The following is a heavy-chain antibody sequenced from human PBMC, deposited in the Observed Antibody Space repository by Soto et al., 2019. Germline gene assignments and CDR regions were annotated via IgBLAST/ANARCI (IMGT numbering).Heavy chain of an antibody. D-gene: IGHD2-15*01. CDR3: ARDCSGGSCYPNFIL. J-gene: IGHJ4*02. V-gene: IGHV4-34*01. CDR1: GGSFSGYY. Sequence: QVQLQQWGAGLLKPSETLSLTCAVYGGSFSGYYWSWIRQPPGKGLEWIGEINHSGSTNYNPSLKSRVTISVDTSKNQFSLQLSSVTAADTAVYYCARDCSGGSCYPNFILWGQGTLVTVSS. CDR2: INHSGST.